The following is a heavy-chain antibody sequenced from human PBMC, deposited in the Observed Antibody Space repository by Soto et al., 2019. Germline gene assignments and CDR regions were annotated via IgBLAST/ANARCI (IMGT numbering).Heavy chain of an antibody. D-gene: IGHD3-10*01. CDR3: ARGDPLLWFGEKVYYGMDV. Sequence: QVQLQEWGPGLVKPSETLSLTCTVSGGSISSCYWSWIRQPPGKGLEWIGYIYYSGSTNYNPSLKSRVPISLDTSKNQFSLKLSSVTAADTAVYYCARGDPLLWFGEKVYYGMDVWGQGTTVTVSS. CDR1: GGSISSCY. J-gene: IGHJ6*02. V-gene: IGHV4-59*01. CDR2: IYYSGST.